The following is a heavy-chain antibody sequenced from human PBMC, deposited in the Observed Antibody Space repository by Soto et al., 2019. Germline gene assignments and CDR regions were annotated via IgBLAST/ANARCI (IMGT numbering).Heavy chain of an antibody. CDR2: IYYSGST. CDR1: GGSISSSSYY. Sequence: SETLSLTCTVSGGSISSSSYYWGWIRQPPGKGLEWIGSIYYSGSTYYNPSLKSRVTISVDKSKNQFSLKLSSVTAADTAVYYCANKGYFDWSNWFDSWGRGTLVTVSS. D-gene: IGHD3-9*01. V-gene: IGHV4-39*07. CDR3: ANKGYFDWSNWFDS. J-gene: IGHJ5*01.